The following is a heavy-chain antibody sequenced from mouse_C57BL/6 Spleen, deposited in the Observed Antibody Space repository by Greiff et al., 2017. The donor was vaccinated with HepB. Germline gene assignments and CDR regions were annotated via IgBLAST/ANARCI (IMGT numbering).Heavy chain of an antibody. CDR1: GYSITSGYY. CDR3: ARLRLGAY. V-gene: IGHV3-6*01. CDR2: ISYDGSN. Sequence: EVKVEESGPGLVKPSQSLSLTCSVPGYSITSGYYWNWIRQFPGNKLEWMGYISYDGSNNYNPSLKNRISITRDTSKNQFFLKLNSVTTEDTATYYWARLRLGAYWGQGTLVTVSA. J-gene: IGHJ3*01. D-gene: IGHD2-12*01.